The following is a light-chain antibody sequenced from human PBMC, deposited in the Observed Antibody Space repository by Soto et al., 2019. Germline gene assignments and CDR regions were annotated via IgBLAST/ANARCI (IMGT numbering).Light chain of an antibody. CDR1: SSDVGGYNY. CDR3: SSYTSASTLLYL. CDR2: GVT. J-gene: IGLJ1*01. V-gene: IGLV2-14*01. Sequence: QSALTQAASVSGSPGQSITISCTGTSSDVGGYNYVSWYQQHPGIAPKLLIYGVTNRPSWVSTRFSGSKSGNTASLTISGLQAEDEADYHCSSYTSASTLLYLFGTGTKVIVL.